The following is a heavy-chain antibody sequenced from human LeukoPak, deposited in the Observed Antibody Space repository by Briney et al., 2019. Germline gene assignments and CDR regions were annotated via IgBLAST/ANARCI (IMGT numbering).Heavy chain of an antibody. CDR2: IRSKANSYAT. Sequence: GGTLRLSCAASGFTFSGSAMHWVRQASGKGLGWVGRIRSKANSYATAYAASVKGRFTISRDDSKNTAYLQMNSLKTEDTAVYYCTRQTLPGASYYYYYMDVWGKGTTVTVSS. J-gene: IGHJ6*03. V-gene: IGHV3-73*01. D-gene: IGHD1-26*01. CDR1: GFTFSGSA. CDR3: TRQTLPGASYYYYYMDV.